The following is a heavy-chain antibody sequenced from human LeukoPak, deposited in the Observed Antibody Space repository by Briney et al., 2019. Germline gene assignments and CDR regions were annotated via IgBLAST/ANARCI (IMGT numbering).Heavy chain of an antibody. Sequence: PGRSLRLSCAASGFTFSSYGMHWVRQAPGKGLEWVAVIWNDGSHGYYADSGKGRFTISRDNSRDTVYLQMNSLRDEDTAVYYCAKDATEYGDSHFDCWGQGTLVTVSS. D-gene: IGHD4-17*01. J-gene: IGHJ4*02. V-gene: IGHV3-33*06. CDR2: IWNDGSHG. CDR3: AKDATEYGDSHFDC. CDR1: GFTFSSYG.